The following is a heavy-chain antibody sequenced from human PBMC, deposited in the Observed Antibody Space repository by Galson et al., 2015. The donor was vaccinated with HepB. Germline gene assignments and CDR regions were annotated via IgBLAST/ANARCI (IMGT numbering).Heavy chain of an antibody. D-gene: IGHD3-10*01. J-gene: IGHJ5*02. V-gene: IGHV3-9*01. CDR2: ISWNSGSI. CDR3: ARDPGNNWFDP. Sequence: SLRLSCAASGFTFDDYAMHWVRQAPGKGLEWVSGISWNSGSIGCADSVKGRFTISRDNSKNTLYLQMNSLRAEDTAVYYCARDPGNNWFDPWGQGTLVTVSS. CDR1: GFTFDDYA.